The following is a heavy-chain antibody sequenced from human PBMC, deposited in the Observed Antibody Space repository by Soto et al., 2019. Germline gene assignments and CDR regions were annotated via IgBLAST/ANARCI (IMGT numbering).Heavy chain of an antibody. CDR3: VRGTTAWRGMDY. CDR1: GFTFSTYC. V-gene: IGHV3-74*01. D-gene: IGHD1-1*01. CDR2: TCRYGREL. J-gene: IGHJ4*02. Sequence: GGSLRLSCAASGFTFSTYCMHWVRHTPGTGLVWVSRTCRYGRELYYADSGKGRFTISRDDAKNTLYLQMDSLRVEDTGIYYCVRGTTAWRGMDYWGQGALVTVSS.